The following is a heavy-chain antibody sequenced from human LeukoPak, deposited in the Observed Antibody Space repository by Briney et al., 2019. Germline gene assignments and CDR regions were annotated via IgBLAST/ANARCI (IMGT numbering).Heavy chain of an antibody. Sequence: PGGSLRLSCAASGFTFSAYSINWVRQAPGKGLEWVAVISYDGSNKYYADSVKGRFTISRDDSKNTLYLQMNSLRAEDTAVYYCAKGLVPPYYNHIVVVPAAIPTDDAFDIWGQGTMVTVSS. CDR2: ISYDGSNK. D-gene: IGHD2-2*01. CDR1: GFTFSAYS. V-gene: IGHV3-30*18. J-gene: IGHJ3*02. CDR3: AKGLVPPYYNHIVVVPAAIPTDDAFDI.